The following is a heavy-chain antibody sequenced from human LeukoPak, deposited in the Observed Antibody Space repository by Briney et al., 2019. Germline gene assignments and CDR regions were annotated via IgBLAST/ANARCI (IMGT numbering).Heavy chain of an antibody. V-gene: IGHV1-18*01. J-gene: IGHJ4*02. CDR3: ARESLGGFSFVKYFDY. CDR1: NYTFTNYG. D-gene: IGHD3-16*01. CDR2: ISGYNGDT. Sequence: ASVKVSCKSFNYTFTNYGISWVRQAPGQGLEWMGWISGYNGDTNFAQKFQDRVTMTTDTSTSTVYMELRSLRSEDTAIYYCARESLGGFSFVKYFDYWGQGALVTLSP.